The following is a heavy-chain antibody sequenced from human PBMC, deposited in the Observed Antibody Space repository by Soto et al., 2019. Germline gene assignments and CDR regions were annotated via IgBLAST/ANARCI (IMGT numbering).Heavy chain of an antibody. V-gene: IGHV3-21*06. Sequence: GGSLRLSCAASGFTFTRFSMNWVRQAPGKGLEWVSSISSTTNNIYYADSMKGRFTISRDNAKDSLYLEMNSLRAEDTAVYYCARESEDFTSNFDYWGQGTPVTVSS. CDR1: GFTFTRFS. CDR3: ARESEDFTSNFDY. J-gene: IGHJ4*02. CDR2: ISSTTNNI.